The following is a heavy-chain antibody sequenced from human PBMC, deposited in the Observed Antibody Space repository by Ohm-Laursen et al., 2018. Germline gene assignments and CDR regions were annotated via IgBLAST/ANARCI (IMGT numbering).Heavy chain of an antibody. V-gene: IGHV4-39*01. Sequence: SETLSLTCIVSGVSISSSSYYWGWIRQPPGKGLEWIGVMYYSGNTYYNPSLKSPITITVNTSKNQFSVKLSSATAADTSVYYCATSNNWYYFDYWGQGTLVTVSS. CDR1: GVSISSSSYY. CDR2: MYYSGNT. D-gene: IGHD6-13*01. CDR3: ATSNNWYYFDY. J-gene: IGHJ4*02.